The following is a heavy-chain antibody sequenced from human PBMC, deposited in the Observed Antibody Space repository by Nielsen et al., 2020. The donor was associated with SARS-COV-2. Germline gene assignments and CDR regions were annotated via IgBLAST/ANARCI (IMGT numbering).Heavy chain of an antibody. Sequence: GESLKISCSASGFTFSSYAMSWVRQAPGKGLEWVSYISYSSSAIYYADSVKGRFTISRDNSKNSLYLQMNSLRTEDTALYYCAKDKAVVPAAIGYFDYWGQGTLVTVSS. CDR1: GFTFSSYA. V-gene: IGHV3-48*04. D-gene: IGHD2-2*01. J-gene: IGHJ4*02. CDR3: AKDKAVVPAAIGYFDY. CDR2: ISYSSSAI.